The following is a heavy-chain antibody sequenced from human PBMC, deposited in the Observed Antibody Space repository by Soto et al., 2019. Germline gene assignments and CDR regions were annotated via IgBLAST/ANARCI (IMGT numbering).Heavy chain of an antibody. D-gene: IGHD3-22*01. J-gene: IGHJ4*02. V-gene: IGHV3-21*01. CDR2: ISGSSSYI. CDR1: GFTFSGYS. CDR3: ARKGPDYYDSSGFFDC. Sequence: KPGGSLRLSCAASGFTFSGYSITWVRQAPGKGLEWVSSISGSSSYIYYADSVKGRFTISRDNAKNSLYLQMNSLRAEDTAVYYCARKGPDYYDSSGFFDCWGQGTLVTVSS.